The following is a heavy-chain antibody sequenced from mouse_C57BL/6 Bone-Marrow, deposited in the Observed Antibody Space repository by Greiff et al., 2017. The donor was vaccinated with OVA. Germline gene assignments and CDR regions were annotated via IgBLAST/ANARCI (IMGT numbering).Heavy chain of an antibody. CDR3: ARYYYGSSYYYFDY. Sequence: VQLQQPGAELVKPGASVKMSCKASGYTFTSYWITWVKQRPGQGLEWIGDIYPGSGSTNYNEKFKSKATLTVDTSSSTAYMQLSSLTSEDSAVYYCARYYYGSSYYYFDYWGQGTTLTVSS. V-gene: IGHV1-55*01. CDR1: GYTFTSYW. D-gene: IGHD1-1*01. CDR2: IYPGSGST. J-gene: IGHJ2*01.